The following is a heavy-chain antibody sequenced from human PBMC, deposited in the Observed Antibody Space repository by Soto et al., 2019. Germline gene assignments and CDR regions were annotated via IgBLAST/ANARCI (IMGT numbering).Heavy chain of an antibody. V-gene: IGHV4-59*08. CDR3: ARQVTTLYYYYYMDV. D-gene: IGHD4-17*01. Sequence: SETLSLTCTVSGGSISSYYWSWIRQPPGKGLEWIGYIYYSGSTNYNPSLKSRVTISVDTSKNQFSLKLSSVTAADTAVYYCARQVTTLYYYYYMDVWGKGTTVTVSS. J-gene: IGHJ6*03. CDR2: IYYSGST. CDR1: GGSISSYY.